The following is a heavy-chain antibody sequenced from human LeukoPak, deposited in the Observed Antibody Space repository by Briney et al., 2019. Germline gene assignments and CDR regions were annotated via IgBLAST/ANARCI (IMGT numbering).Heavy chain of an antibody. D-gene: IGHD2-2*01. CDR3: AKVHRRYCSSTSCPAFDY. CDR2: IYYSGRT. V-gene: IGHV4-38-2*01. Sequence: GSLRLSCAVSGFTFTSYAMSWVRQAPGKGLEWIGNIYYSGRTYYSPSLKSRVTISVDTSKNQFSLKLSSVTAADTAVYYCAKVHRRYCSSTSCPAFDYWGQGTLVTVSS. CDR1: GFTFTSYA. J-gene: IGHJ4*02.